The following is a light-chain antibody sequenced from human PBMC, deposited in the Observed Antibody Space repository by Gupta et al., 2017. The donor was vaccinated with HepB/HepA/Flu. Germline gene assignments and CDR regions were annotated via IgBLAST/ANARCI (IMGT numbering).Light chain of an antibody. Sequence: DIQMTQSPSTLSASVGDRVTITCRASQTISGRLAWYQQKPGQSPKLLIYKASRGESGVTSRFSGCGDGKEFALTSSGLQNHDCENYYGQQYNTYYTFGRGTELEIE. CDR2: KAS. J-gene: IGKJ2*01. V-gene: IGKV1-5*03. CDR3: QQYNTYYT. CDR1: QTISGR.